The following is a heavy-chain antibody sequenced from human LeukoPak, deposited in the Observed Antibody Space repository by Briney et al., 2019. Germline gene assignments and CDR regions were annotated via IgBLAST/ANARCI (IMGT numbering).Heavy chain of an antibody. CDR1: GGTFSSYA. CDR3: ARAWAPSSGYWGY. V-gene: IGHV1-69*05. Sequence: ASVKVSCKASGGTFSSYAISWVRQAPGQGLEWMGGIIPIFGTANYAQKFQGRVTMTRDTSTSTVYMELSSLRSEDTAVYYCARAWAPSSGYWGYWGQGTLVTVSS. J-gene: IGHJ4*02. D-gene: IGHD3-22*01. CDR2: IIPIFGTA.